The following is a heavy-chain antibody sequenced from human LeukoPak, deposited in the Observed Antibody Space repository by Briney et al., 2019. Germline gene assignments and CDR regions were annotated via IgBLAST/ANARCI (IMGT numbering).Heavy chain of an antibody. CDR3: ARDVGVPPPTNWFDP. CDR2: INPNSGGT. V-gene: IGHV1-2*02. Sequence: ASVKVSCKASGGTFSSYAISWVRQAPGQGLEWMGWINPNSGGTNYAQKFQGRVTMTGDTSISTAYMELSRLRSDDTAVYYCARDVGVPPPTNWFDPWGQGTLVTVSS. CDR1: GGTFSSYA. J-gene: IGHJ5*02. D-gene: IGHD2-21*01.